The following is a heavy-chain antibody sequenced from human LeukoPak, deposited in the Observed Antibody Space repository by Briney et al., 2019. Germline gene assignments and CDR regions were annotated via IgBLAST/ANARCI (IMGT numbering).Heavy chain of an antibody. Sequence: GGSLRLSCAASGYPFSGSDIHWVRQAPGKGLEWVAFVSHEGSSKFYAESVKGRFGISRDNSKSTTYLQMNGLRADDTAVYYCARVFVVGPTRHFDYWGQGTLVTVSS. J-gene: IGHJ4*02. V-gene: IGHV3-30*03. D-gene: IGHD1-26*01. CDR3: ARVFVVGPTRHFDY. CDR2: VSHEGSSK. CDR1: GYPFSGSD.